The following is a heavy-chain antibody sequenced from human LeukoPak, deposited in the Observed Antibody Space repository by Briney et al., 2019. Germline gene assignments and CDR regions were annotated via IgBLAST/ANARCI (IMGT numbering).Heavy chain of an antibody. CDR3: ARVDYYDSSGYFEGAWFDP. D-gene: IGHD3-22*01. CDR1: GGSISSYY. Sequence: SETLSLTCTVSGGSISSYYWSWIRQPPGKGLEWIGYISYSGSTTYNPSLKSRVSISVDTSRNQCSLNLSSVTAADTAVYYCARVDYYDSSGYFEGAWFDPWGQGALVTVSS. CDR2: ISYSGST. J-gene: IGHJ5*02. V-gene: IGHV4-59*01.